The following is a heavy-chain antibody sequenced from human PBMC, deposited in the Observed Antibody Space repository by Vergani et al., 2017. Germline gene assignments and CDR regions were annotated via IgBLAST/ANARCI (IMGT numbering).Heavy chain of an antibody. CDR3: AKVRFGYDSSGWGDY. V-gene: IGHV3-30*04. CDR2: ISYDGSNK. CDR1: GFTFSSYA. Sequence: QVQLVESGGGVVQPGRSLRLSCAASGFTFSSYAMHCVRQAPGKGLEWVAVISYDGSNKYYSDSVKGRFTISRDNSKNTLYLQMNSLRAEDTAVYYCAKVRFGYDSSGWGDYWGQGTLVTVSS. D-gene: IGHD3-22*01. J-gene: IGHJ4*02.